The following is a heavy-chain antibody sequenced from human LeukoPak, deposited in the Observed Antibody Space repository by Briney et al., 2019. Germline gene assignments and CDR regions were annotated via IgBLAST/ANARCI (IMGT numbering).Heavy chain of an antibody. CDR3: ASTLGRDGYNWFDY. CDR1: GGSFSGYY. Sequence: SETLSLTCAVYGGSFSGYYWSWIRQPPGKGLEWIGEINHSGSTNYIPSLKSRVTISVDTSKNQFSLKLSSVTAADTAVYYCASTLGRDGYNWFDYWGQGTLVTVSS. CDR2: INHSGST. V-gene: IGHV4-34*01. J-gene: IGHJ4*02. D-gene: IGHD5-24*01.